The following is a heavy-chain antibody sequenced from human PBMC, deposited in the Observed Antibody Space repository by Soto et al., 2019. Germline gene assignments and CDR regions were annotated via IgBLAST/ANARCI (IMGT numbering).Heavy chain of an antibody. J-gene: IGHJ4*02. CDR3: ATMGTPATGLYYFDY. V-gene: IGHV4-39*01. Sequence: PSETLSLTCTVSGGSISSSIYYWGWIRQPPGKGLEWIGSIYYSGSTYYNPSLKSRVTISVDTSKNQFSLKLSSVTAADTAVYYCATMGTPATGLYYFDYWGQGTLVTVSS. CDR2: IYYSGST. CDR1: GGSISSSIYY. D-gene: IGHD2-15*01.